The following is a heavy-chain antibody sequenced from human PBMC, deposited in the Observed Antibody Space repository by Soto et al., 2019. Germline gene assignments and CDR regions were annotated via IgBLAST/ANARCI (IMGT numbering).Heavy chain of an antibody. J-gene: IGHJ4*02. Sequence: PGGSLRLSCAASGFTFSSYGMHWVRQAPDKGLEWVAVISYDGSNKYYADSVKGRFTISRDNSKNTLYLQMNSLRAEDTAVYYCAKPQDSSGYYEEWGQGTLVTVSS. V-gene: IGHV3-30*18. CDR2: ISYDGSNK. CDR3: AKPQDSSGYYEE. CDR1: GFTFSSYG. D-gene: IGHD3-22*01.